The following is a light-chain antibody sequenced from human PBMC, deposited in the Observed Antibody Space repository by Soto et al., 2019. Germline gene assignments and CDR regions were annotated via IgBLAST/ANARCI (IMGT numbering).Light chain of an antibody. CDR2: KAS. Sequence: DIQMTQSPSTLSASVRDRVTITCRASQTIDSWLAWYQQRPGKPPNLLIYKASTLASGVPSRFSGSGSGTEFTLTINSLQPGDSATYYCQQYNSYSPTFGQGTKVDIK. CDR1: QTIDSW. J-gene: IGKJ1*01. V-gene: IGKV1-5*03. CDR3: QQYNSYSPT.